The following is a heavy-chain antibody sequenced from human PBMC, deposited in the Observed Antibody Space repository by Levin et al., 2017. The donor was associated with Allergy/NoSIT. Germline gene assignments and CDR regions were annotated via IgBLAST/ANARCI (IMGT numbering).Heavy chain of an antibody. CDR2: IYPGDSDT. D-gene: IGHD5-18*01. CDR1: GYSFTSYW. J-gene: IGHJ4*02. CDR3: ARRAMATPFFEY. V-gene: IGHV5-51*01. Sequence: KSGESLKISCKGSGYSFTSYWIGWVRLMPGKGLEWMGIIYPGDSDTRYSPSFQGQVTISADKSINTAYLQWSSLKASDSAMYYCARRAMATPFFEYWGQGTLVTVSS.